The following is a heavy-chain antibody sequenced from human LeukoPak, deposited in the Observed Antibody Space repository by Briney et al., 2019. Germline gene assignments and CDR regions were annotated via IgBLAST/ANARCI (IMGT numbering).Heavy chain of an antibody. CDR2: ISGSGDST. V-gene: IGHV3-23*01. J-gene: IGHJ4*02. D-gene: IGHD1-7*01. CDR1: GFTFNDYA. Sequence: GGSLRLSCAASGFTFNDYAMSWVRQAPGKGLEWVSTISGSGDSTYYADSVKGRFTISRDNSKNTLYLQMNSLRAEDTAIYFCAREDDWNYEDYWGQGTLVTVSS. CDR3: AREDDWNYEDY.